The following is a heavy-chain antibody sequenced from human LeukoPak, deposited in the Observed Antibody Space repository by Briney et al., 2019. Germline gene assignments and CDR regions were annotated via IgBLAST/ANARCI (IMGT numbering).Heavy chain of an antibody. CDR3: ASGIQLWPDYYFDY. Sequence: SETLSLTCTVSDGSISSYYWSWIRQPPGKGLEWIGYIYYSGITNYNPSLKSRVTISVDTSKNQFSLNLSSVTAADTAVYYCASGIQLWPDYYFDYWSQGTLVTVSS. CDR1: DGSISSYY. V-gene: IGHV4-59*03. D-gene: IGHD5-18*01. CDR2: IYYSGIT. J-gene: IGHJ4*02.